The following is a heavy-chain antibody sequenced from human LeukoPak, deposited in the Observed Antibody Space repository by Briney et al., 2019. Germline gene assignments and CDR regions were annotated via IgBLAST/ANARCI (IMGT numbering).Heavy chain of an antibody. D-gene: IGHD4-23*01. V-gene: IGHV3-33*01. CDR1: GFTFSSYG. CDR2: IWYDGTNK. CDR3: TSLAGGPFDY. J-gene: IGHJ4*02. Sequence: GGSLRLSCAASGFTFSSYGMHWVRQAPGKGLEWVAVIWYDGTNKHYADSVKGRFTISRDNSKNTLYLQMNSLKTEDTAVYYCTSLAGGPFDYWGQGTLVTVSS.